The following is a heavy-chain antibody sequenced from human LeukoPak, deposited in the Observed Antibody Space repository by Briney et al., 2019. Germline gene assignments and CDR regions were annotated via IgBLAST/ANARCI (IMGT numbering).Heavy chain of an antibody. CDR3: ARELNYDFWSGYLRGGFDP. CDR1: GGSISSSSSY. J-gene: IGHJ5*02. CDR2: IYYSGST. Sequence: SETLSLTCTVSGGSISSSSSYWGWIRQPPGKGLEWIGSIYYSGSTYYNPSLKSRVTMSLDTSKNQFSLKLSSVTAADTAVYYCARELNYDFWSGYLRGGFDPWGQGTLVTVSS. V-gene: IGHV4-39*07. D-gene: IGHD3-3*01.